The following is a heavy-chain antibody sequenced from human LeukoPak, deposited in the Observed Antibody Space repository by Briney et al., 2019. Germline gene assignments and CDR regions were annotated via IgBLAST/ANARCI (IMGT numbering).Heavy chain of an antibody. CDR2: INPSDGST. Sequence: ASVKVSFKASGYTFTNYYIQWVRQAPGQGLEWMGIINPSDGSTGYAQKFQGRVTVTRDTSTSTVYMELSSLRSEDTAVYYCARPLAPVMLNAFDIWGQGTMVTVSS. J-gene: IGHJ3*02. CDR3: ARPLAPVMLNAFDI. CDR1: GYTFTNYY. D-gene: IGHD2-8*01. V-gene: IGHV1-46*01.